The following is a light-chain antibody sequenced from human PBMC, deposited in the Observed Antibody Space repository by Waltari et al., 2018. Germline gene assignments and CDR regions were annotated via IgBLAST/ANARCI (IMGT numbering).Light chain of an antibody. CDR1: SSNIGAGYD. CDR2: GTS. CDR3: QSYDSSLSAVV. V-gene: IGLV1-40*01. Sequence: QSVLTQPPSVSGAPGQRVTISCTGSSSNIGAGYDVHWYQQLPGTAPKLLILGTSNRPSGVPDRFSGSTSGTSASLAITGLQAEDEADYYCQSYDSSLSAVVFGGGTKLTVL. J-gene: IGLJ2*01.